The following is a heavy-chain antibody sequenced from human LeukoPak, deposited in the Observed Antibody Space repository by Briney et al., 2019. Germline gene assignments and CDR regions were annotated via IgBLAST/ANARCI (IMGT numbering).Heavy chain of an antibody. CDR2: IIPILGIA. CDR3: ARGRSSGWYYFDY. J-gene: IGHJ4*02. CDR1: GGTFSSYA. V-gene: IGHV1-69*04. D-gene: IGHD6-19*01. Sequence: VASVKVSCKASGGTFSSYAISWVRQAPGQGLEWMGRIIPILGIANYAQKFQGRATITADKSTSTAYMELSSLRSEDTAVYYCARGRSSGWYYFDYWGQGTLVTVSS.